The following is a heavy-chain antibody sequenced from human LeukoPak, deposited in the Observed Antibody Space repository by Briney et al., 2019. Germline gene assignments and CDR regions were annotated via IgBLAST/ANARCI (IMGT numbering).Heavy chain of an antibody. CDR3: ANTYCSGGSCYSRGWFDP. V-gene: IGHV3-23*01. J-gene: IGHJ5*02. CDR1: GFTFSSYA. CDR2: ISGSGGST. D-gene: IGHD2-15*01. Sequence: GGSLRLSCAASGFTFSSYAMSWVRQAPGKGLEWVSAISGSGGSTYYADSVKGRFTNSRDNSKNTLYLQMNSLRAEDTAVYYCANTYCSGGSCYSRGWFDPWGQGTLVTVSS.